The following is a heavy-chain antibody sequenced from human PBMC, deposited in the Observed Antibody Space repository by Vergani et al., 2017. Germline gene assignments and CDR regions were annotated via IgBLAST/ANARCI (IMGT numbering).Heavy chain of an antibody. Sequence: EVQLVESGGGLVKPGGSLRLSCAASGFTFSSYSVNWVRLAPGKGLEWVSSISSGSSYMYYADSVKGRFTISRDNSKNTLYLQMNSLRAEDSAVYYCAKVLYSSGWYSAFDIWGQGTMGTVSS. V-gene: IGHV3-21*04. CDR3: AKVLYSSGWYSAFDI. CDR2: ISSGSSYM. D-gene: IGHD6-19*01. CDR1: GFTFSSYS. J-gene: IGHJ3*02.